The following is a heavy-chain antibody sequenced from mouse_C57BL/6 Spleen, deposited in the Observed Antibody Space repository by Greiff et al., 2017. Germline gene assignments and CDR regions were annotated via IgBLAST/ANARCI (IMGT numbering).Heavy chain of an antibody. J-gene: IGHJ4*01. D-gene: IGHD1-1*01. CDR3: AYYYGSSYDYYAMDY. Sequence: QVHVKQPGAELVRPGTSVKLSCKASGYTFTSYWMHWVKQRPGQGLEWIGVIDPSDSYTNYNQKFKGKATLTVDTSSSTAYMQLSSLTSEDSAVYYCAYYYGSSYDYYAMDYWGQGTSVTVSS. CDR1: GYTFTSYW. V-gene: IGHV1-59*01. CDR2: IDPSDSYT.